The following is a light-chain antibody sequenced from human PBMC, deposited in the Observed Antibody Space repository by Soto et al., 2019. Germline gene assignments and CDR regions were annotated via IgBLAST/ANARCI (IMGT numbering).Light chain of an antibody. Sequence: DIQMTQSPSTLSAPVGDRVTITCLASRSISNWLAWYQQKPGTAPKLLIHQASSLESGVPSRFSGSGSGTEFTLTISSVQPDDFATYYCQHYNTYSWFTFGPGTKVDIK. CDR1: RSISNW. CDR3: QHYNTYSWFT. CDR2: QAS. V-gene: IGKV1-5*03. J-gene: IGKJ3*01.